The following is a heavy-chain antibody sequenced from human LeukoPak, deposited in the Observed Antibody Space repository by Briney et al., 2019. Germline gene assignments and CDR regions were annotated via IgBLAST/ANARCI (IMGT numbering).Heavy chain of an antibody. CDR3: AREYQLGMPRD. CDR2: IIPILGIA. Sequence: GASVKVSCKASGGTFSSYAISWVRQAPGQGLEWMGRIIPILGIANYAQKFQGRVTITADKSTSTAYMELSSLRSEDTAVYYCAREYQLGMPRDWGQGTLVTVSS. V-gene: IGHV1-69*04. D-gene: IGHD7-27*01. J-gene: IGHJ4*02. CDR1: GGTFSSYA.